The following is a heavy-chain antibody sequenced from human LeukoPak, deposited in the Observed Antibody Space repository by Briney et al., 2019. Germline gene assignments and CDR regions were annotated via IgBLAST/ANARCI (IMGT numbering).Heavy chain of an antibody. CDR2: ISSSSSYI. Sequence: GGSLRLSCAASGFTFSSYSMNWVRQAPGKGLEWVSSISSSSSYIYYADSVKGRFTISRDNAKNSLYLQMNSLRAEDTALYYCARDDQQGFGAIDYWGQGTLVTVSS. D-gene: IGHD3-16*01. CDR3: ARDDQQGFGAIDY. V-gene: IGHV3-21*04. CDR1: GFTFSSYS. J-gene: IGHJ4*02.